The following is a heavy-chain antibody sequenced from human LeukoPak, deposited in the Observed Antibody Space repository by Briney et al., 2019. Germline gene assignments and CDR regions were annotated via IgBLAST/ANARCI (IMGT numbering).Heavy chain of an antibody. V-gene: IGHV5-51*01. Sequence: GESLKISCKGSGYSFTSYWIGWVRQMPGKGLEWMGIIYPGDSDTRYSPSFQGHVTISADKSISTAYLQWSSLKASDTAVYYCARHKTGIATAPVFDYWGQGTLVTVSS. D-gene: IGHD6-13*01. J-gene: IGHJ4*02. CDR1: GYSFTSYW. CDR2: IYPGDSDT. CDR3: ARHKTGIATAPVFDY.